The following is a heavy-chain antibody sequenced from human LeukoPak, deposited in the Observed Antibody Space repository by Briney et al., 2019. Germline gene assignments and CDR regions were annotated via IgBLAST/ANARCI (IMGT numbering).Heavy chain of an antibody. CDR3: ARTYSVNYYAPFDP. CDR2: T. J-gene: IGHJ5*02. CDR1: GYTFTNYW. V-gene: IGHV5-51*01. D-gene: IGHD1-26*01. Sequence: GESLKISCKGSGYTFTNYWIAWVRQMPGKGLEWTGITRYSPSFQGQVTISADKSISTAYLQWSSLKASDTAMYYCARTYSVNYYAPFDPWGQGTLVTVSS.